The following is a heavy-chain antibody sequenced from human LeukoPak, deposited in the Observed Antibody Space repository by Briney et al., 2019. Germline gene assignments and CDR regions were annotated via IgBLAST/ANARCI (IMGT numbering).Heavy chain of an antibody. Sequence: SETLSLTCTVSGGSIRNYFWSWIRQSPGKGLEWIAYIYYSGSTNSNPSLKSRVTMSVDTSNNQFSLNLSSVTAADTAVYYCVRNYNAKAVAGFDSWGQGTLVTVSS. J-gene: IGHJ4*02. CDR2: IYYSGST. V-gene: IGHV4-59*01. D-gene: IGHD6-19*01. CDR3: VRNYNAKAVAGFDS. CDR1: GGSIRNYF.